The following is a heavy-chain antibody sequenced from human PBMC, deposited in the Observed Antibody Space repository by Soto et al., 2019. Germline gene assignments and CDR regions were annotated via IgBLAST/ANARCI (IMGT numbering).Heavy chain of an antibody. CDR2: INHSGST. Sequence: QVQLQQLGAGLLKPSETLSLTCAVYGGSFSGYYWSWIRQPPGKGLEWIGEINHSGSTNYNPSLKSRVTISVDTSKNQFCMRLSSVTAAHTAVYYCARGGGIVVVVADTIEAFDIWGQGTMVTVSS. CDR3: ARGGGIVVVVADTIEAFDI. J-gene: IGHJ3*02. D-gene: IGHD2-15*01. CDR1: GGSFSGYY. V-gene: IGHV4-34*01.